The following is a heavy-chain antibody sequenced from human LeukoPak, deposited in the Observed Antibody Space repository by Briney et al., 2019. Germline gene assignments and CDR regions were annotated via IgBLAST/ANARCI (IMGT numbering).Heavy chain of an antibody. Sequence: KPSETLSLTCAVYGGSFSGYYWSWIRQPPGKGLEWIGYIYYSGSTNYNPSLKSRVTISVDTSKNQFSLKLSSVTAADTAVYYCARAYSTNYYMDVWGKGTTVTVSS. J-gene: IGHJ6*03. CDR2: IYYSGST. V-gene: IGHV4-59*01. CDR1: GGSFSGYY. CDR3: ARAYSTNYYMDV. D-gene: IGHD6-13*01.